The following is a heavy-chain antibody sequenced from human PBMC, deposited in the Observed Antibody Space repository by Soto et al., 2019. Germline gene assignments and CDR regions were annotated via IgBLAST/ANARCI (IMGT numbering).Heavy chain of an antibody. CDR2: IYYSGSI. D-gene: IGHD3-22*01. CDR1: GGSISSSSYY. CDR3: ASYSSLGYYYDSSGYPQHPCYFQH. J-gene: IGHJ1*01. V-gene: IGHV4-39*01. Sequence: PSETLSLTCTVSGGSISSSSYYWGWIRQPPGKGLEWIGIIYYSGSIYYNPSLKSRVTISVDTSKNQFSLKLSSVTAADTAVYYCASYSSLGYYYDSSGYPQHPCYFQHWGQGTLVTVSS.